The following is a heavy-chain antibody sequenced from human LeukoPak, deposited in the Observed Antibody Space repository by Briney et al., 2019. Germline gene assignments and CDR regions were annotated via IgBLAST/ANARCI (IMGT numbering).Heavy chain of an antibody. J-gene: IGHJ4*02. CDR3: AKDLYDSSGCPDY. D-gene: IGHD3-22*01. V-gene: IGHV3-30*02. CDR1: GFTFSSYG. CDR2: IRYDGSNK. Sequence: PGGSLRLSCAASGFTFSSYGMHWVRQAPGKGLEWVAFIRYDGSNKYYADSVKGRFTISRDNSKNTLYLQMNSLRAKDTAVYYCAKDLYDSSGCPDYWGQGTLVTVSS.